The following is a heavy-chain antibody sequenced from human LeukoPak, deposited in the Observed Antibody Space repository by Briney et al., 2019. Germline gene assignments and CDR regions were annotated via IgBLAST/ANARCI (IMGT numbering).Heavy chain of an antibody. V-gene: IGHV3-74*01. Sequence: GGSLRLSCAASGFTFSSYWMHWVRQAPGKGLVWVSRINSDGSSTSYADSVKGRFTISRDIAKNTLYLQMNSLRAEDTAVYYCAITGVADAFDIWGQGTMVTVSS. D-gene: IGHD3-10*01. CDR3: AITGVADAFDI. CDR2: INSDGSST. J-gene: IGHJ3*02. CDR1: GFTFSSYW.